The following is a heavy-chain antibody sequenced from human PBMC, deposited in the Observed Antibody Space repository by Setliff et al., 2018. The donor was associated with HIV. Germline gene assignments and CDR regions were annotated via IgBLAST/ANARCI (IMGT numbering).Heavy chain of an antibody. D-gene: IGHD3-22*01. CDR1: GGNFSSYD. J-gene: IGHJ6*03. CDR3: ARNRVPDSDYYYMDV. V-gene: IGHV1-69*06. CDR2: IIPVFGET. Sequence: ASVKVSCKASGGNFSSYDISWVRQAPGQGLEWMGRIIPVFGETNYAQQFQGRVTITADKSTSTAYMELSSLRSEDTAVYYCARNRVPDSDYYYMDVWGKGTTVTVSS.